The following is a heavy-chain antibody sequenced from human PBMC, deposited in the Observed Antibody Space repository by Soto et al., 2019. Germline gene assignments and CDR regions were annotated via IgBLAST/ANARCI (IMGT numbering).Heavy chain of an antibody. CDR2: IYYSGST. CDR3: ARGHSGWYEWYYFDY. D-gene: IGHD6-19*01. J-gene: IGHJ4*02. V-gene: IGHV4-59*01. Sequence: SETLSLTCTVSGGSISSYYWSWIRQPPGKGLEWIGYIYYSGSTNYNPSLKSRVTISVDTSKNQFSLKLSSVTAADTAVYYCARGHSGWYEWYYFDYWGQGTLVTVSS. CDR1: GGSISSYY.